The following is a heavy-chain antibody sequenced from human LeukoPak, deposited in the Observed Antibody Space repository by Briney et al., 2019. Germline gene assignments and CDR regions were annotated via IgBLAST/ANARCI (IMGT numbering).Heavy chain of an antibody. CDR2: ISYDGSNK. J-gene: IGHJ4*02. Sequence: PGGSLRLSCAASGFTFSSYAMHWVRQAPGKGLEWVAVISYDGSNKYYADSVKGRFTISRDNARNTLSLHMISLRAEDTAVYFCVRDGDAYNFDFWGQGVLVTVSS. CDR3: VRDGDAYNFDF. D-gene: IGHD5-24*01. CDR1: GFTFSSYA. V-gene: IGHV3-30-3*01.